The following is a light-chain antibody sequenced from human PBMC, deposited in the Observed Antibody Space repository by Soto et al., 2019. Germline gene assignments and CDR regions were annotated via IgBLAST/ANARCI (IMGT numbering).Light chain of an antibody. CDR1: QGINKF. CDR2: GAS. CDR3: KHLLISRFI. Sequence: IQLTQSPSSLSASVGDRVTITCRASQGINKFLAWYQQRPGKAPQLLVYGASTLQSGVPSRFRGIGSGKVFTLPISTLQPKVFAPYSCKHLLISRFIFGQGTKL. V-gene: IGKV1-9*01. J-gene: IGKJ2*01.